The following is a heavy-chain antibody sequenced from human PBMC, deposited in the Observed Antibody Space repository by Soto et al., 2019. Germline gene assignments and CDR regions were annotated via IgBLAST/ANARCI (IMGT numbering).Heavy chain of an antibody. D-gene: IGHD6-13*01. J-gene: IGHJ4*02. V-gene: IGHV4-30-2*01. CDR2: IYHSGST. CDR1: GGSISSGGYS. Sequence: SETLSLTCAVSGGSISSGGYSWSWIRQPPGKGLEWIGYIYHSGSTYYNPSLKSRVTISVDRSKNQFSLKLSSVTAADTAVYYCARGRYSSSWYQPYFDYWGQGTLVTVSS. CDR3: ARGRYSSSWYQPYFDY.